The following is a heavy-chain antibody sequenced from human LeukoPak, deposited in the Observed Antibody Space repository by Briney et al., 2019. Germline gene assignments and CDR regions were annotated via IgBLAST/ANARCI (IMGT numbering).Heavy chain of an antibody. CDR3: ARGYCSGGSCYSGLFDY. Sequence: SETLSLTCTVSGGSISSGGYYWSWIRQHPGKGLEWIAYIYYSGSTYYNPSLRSRVTISVDTSKNQFSLKLSSVTAADTAVYYCARGYCSGGSCYSGLFDYWGQGTLVTVSS. CDR2: IYYSGST. V-gene: IGHV4-31*03. J-gene: IGHJ4*02. D-gene: IGHD2-15*01. CDR1: GGSISSGGYY.